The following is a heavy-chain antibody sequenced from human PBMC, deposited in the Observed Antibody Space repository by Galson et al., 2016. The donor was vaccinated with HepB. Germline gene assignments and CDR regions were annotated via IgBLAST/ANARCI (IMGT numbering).Heavy chain of an antibody. Sequence: SLRLSCAASGFTFNVYGMHWVRQAPGKGLEWVASISHDGSNSYHVDSVKGRFTISRDNFKSTLYLEMNSLGGEDTAIYYCAKGDYDVLRYSDHWGQGTLVTVSS. CDR2: ISHDGSNS. J-gene: IGHJ4*02. D-gene: IGHD3-9*01. CDR1: GFTFNVYG. CDR3: AKGDYDVLRYSDH. V-gene: IGHV3-30*18.